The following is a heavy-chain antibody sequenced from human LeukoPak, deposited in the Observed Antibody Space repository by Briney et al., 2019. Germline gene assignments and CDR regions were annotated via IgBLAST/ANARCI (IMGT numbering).Heavy chain of an antibody. CDR1: GLVLTTYS. J-gene: IGHJ5*02. V-gene: IGHV3-48*02. Sequence: GGSLRLSWAPAGLVLTTYSMSWVRQAPGKGLEWISYISSRRGTIYYADSVKGRFTISRDNAKNSLYLQMNSLRDEDTAVYYCATDVHKGGTGSPRLGPWGQGTLVTVSS. D-gene: IGHD3-10*01. CDR3: ATDVHKGGTGSPRLGP. CDR2: ISSRRGTI.